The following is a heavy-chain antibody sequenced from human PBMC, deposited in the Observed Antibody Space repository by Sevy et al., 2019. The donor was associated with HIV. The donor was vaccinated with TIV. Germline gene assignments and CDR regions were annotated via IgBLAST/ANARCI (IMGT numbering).Heavy chain of an antibody. CDR1: GFTFSSHA. V-gene: IGHV3-23*01. CDR3: ARAFTGGYQQPFDY. Sequence: GGSLRLSCAASGFTFSSHAMSWVRRAPGKGLEWVSAISDSGTTTYYKESVKGRFTISRDNSKNTLYLQMDGLRAEDTAIYYCARAFTGGYQQPFDYWGQGTLVTVSS. D-gene: IGHD1-26*01. CDR2: ISDSGTTT. J-gene: IGHJ4*02.